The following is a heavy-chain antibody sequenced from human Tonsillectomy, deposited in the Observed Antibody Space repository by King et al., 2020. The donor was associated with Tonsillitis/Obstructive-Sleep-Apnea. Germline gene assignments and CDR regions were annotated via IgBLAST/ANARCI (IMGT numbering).Heavy chain of an antibody. CDR1: GFTFSSYW. D-gene: IGHD6-13*01. CDR3: TDSISSSSFGWDY. V-gene: IGHV3-7*01. J-gene: IGHJ4*02. CDR2: IKQDGSEK. Sequence: VQLVESGGGLVQPGGSLRLSCAASGFTFSSYWMSWVRQAPGKGLEWVANIKQDGSEKYYVDSVKGRFTISRDNAKNSLYLQMNSLRAEATAVYYCTDSISSSSFGWDYWGQGTLVTVSS.